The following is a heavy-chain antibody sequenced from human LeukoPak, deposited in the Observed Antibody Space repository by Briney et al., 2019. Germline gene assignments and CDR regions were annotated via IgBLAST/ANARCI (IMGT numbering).Heavy chain of an antibody. V-gene: IGHV3-23*01. Sequence: PGGSLRLSCAASGFTFSSYAMSWVRQAPGKGLEWVSAISGSGGSTYYADSVKGRFTISRDNSKNTLYLQMNSLRAEDTAVYYCAKVGGYYDSSGYYEFDYWGQGTPVTVSS. CDR2: ISGSGGST. J-gene: IGHJ4*02. D-gene: IGHD3-22*01. CDR3: AKVGGYYDSSGYYEFDY. CDR1: GFTFSSYA.